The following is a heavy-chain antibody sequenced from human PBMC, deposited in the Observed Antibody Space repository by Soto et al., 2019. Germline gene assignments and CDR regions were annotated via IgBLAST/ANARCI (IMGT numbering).Heavy chain of an antibody. V-gene: IGHV3-23*01. CDR1: GFTFSSYA. J-gene: IGHJ4*02. CDR3: AKGSPDIVVVPAAIPLRRGSYFDY. D-gene: IGHD2-2*02. CDR2: ISGSGGST. Sequence: PGGSLRLSCAASGFTFSSYAMSWVRQAPGKGLEWVSAISGSGGSTYYADSVKGRFTISRDNSKNTLYLQMNSLRAEDTAVYYCAKGSPDIVVVPAAIPLRRGSYFDYWGQGTLVTVSS.